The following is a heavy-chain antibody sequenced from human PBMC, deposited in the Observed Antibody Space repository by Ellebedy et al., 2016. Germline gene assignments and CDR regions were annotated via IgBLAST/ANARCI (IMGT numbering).Heavy chain of an antibody. CDR1: GYTFTSYD. CDR2: MNPNSGNT. CDR3: TREGITIFGVVITNGGFNYYYGMDV. Sequence: ASVKVSCKASGYTFTSYDINWVRQATGQGLEWMGWMNPNSGNTGYAQKFQGRVTMTRNTSISTAYMELSSLRSEDTAVYYCTREGITIFGVVITNGGFNYYYGMDVWGQGTTVTVSS. J-gene: IGHJ6*02. V-gene: IGHV1-8*01. D-gene: IGHD3-3*01.